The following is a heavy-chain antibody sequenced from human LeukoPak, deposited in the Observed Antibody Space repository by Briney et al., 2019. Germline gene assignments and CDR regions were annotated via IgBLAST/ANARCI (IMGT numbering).Heavy chain of an antibody. CDR2: ISYDGSNE. CDR1: GFTFSSYV. V-gene: IGHV3-30*04. CDR3: ARDGGRGATSPIYYYYYMDV. J-gene: IGHJ6*03. D-gene: IGHD5-24*01. Sequence: GGSLRLSCAASGFTFSSYVMHWVRQAPGKGLEWVAIISYDGSNEYYADSVKGRFTISRDNSKNTPYLQMNSLRAEDTAVYYCARDGGRGATSPIYYYYYMDVWGKGTTVTVSS.